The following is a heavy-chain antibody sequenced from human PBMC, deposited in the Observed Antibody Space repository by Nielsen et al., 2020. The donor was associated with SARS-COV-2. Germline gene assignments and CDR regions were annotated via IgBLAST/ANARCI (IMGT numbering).Heavy chain of an antibody. CDR2: IRSYANEYAT. CDR1: GFTFSGSA. CDR3: ARGSGSYYTSLGY. Sequence: GESLKISCVASGFTFSGSAMHWVRQASGKGLEWLGRIRSYANEYATAYAASVKGRFTISRDDSKNTAYLQMNSLRAEDTAVYYCARGSGSYYTSLGYWGQGTLVTVSS. D-gene: IGHD3-10*01. J-gene: IGHJ4*02. V-gene: IGHV3-73*01.